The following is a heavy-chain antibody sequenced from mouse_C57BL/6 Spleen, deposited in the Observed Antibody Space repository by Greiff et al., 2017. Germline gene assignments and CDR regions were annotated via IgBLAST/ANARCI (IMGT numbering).Heavy chain of an antibody. D-gene: IGHD2-1*01. J-gene: IGHJ1*03. CDR2: IRSKSNNYAT. V-gene: IGHV10-1*01. CDR1: GFSFNTYA. Sequence: EVKLMESGGGLVQPKGSLKLSCAASGFSFNTYAMNWVRQAPGKGLEWVARIRSKSNNYATYYADSVKDRFTISRDDSESMLYLQMNNLKTEDTAMYYCVRLGNYGNYGYFDVWGTGTTVTVSS. CDR3: VRLGNYGNYGYFDV.